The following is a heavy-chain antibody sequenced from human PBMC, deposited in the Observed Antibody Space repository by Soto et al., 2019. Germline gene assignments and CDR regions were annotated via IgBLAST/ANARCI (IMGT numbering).Heavy chain of an antibody. CDR1: GYAFTSYY. Sequence: GASVKFSCEASGYAFTSYYIHWVRPAPGQGLEWMGIINPSGGSTSYAQKFQGRVTMTRDTSISTAYMELSRLRSDDTAVYYCAGNHPDAQLNGGLYYYYYGMDVWGQGTTVTVSS. CDR3: AGNHPDAQLNGGLYYYYYGMDV. D-gene: IGHD7-27*01. CDR2: INPSGGST. J-gene: IGHJ6*02. V-gene: IGHV1-46*01.